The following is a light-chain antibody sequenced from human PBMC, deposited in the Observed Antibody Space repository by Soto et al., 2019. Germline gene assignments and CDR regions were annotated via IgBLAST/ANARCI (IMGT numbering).Light chain of an antibody. Sequence: DIQMTQSPSTLSASVGDRVTITCRARQNIVNWLAWYQQKPGKAPNLLIYKTSTLQRGVPSRFSGSGSGTEFTLTSSSLQPDDFATYYCQQYDSHPMYTFGQGTKVEI. CDR1: QNIVNW. V-gene: IGKV1-5*03. J-gene: IGKJ2*01. CDR2: KTS. CDR3: QQYDSHPMYT.